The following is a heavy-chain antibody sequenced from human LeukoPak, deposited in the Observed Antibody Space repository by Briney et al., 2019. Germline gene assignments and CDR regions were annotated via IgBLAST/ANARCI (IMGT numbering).Heavy chain of an antibody. CDR3: ASGLELDY. CDR1: GFTFSSYW. CDR2: IRQDGSEK. V-gene: IGHV3-7*03. Sequence: GGSLRLSCAASGFTFSSYWMRWVRQAPGKGLEWVANIRQDGSEKNYVDSVKGRFTISRDNAKNSLYLQMNSLRAEDTAVYYCASGLELDYWGQGTLVTVSS. J-gene: IGHJ4*02.